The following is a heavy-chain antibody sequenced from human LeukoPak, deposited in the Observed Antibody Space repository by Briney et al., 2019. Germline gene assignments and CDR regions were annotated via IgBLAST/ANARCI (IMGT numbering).Heavy chain of an antibody. CDR1: GFTFSNYV. J-gene: IGHJ4*02. Sequence: GGSLRLTCAASGFTFSNYVMNWVRQAPGKGLEWVSVISGTGAITYYADSVKGRFTISRDNSKNTLYLQMNSLRAEDTALYYCAKETYNSGWFPDDWGQGTLVTVSS. CDR3: AKETYNSGWFPDD. D-gene: IGHD6-19*01. V-gene: IGHV3-23*01. CDR2: ISGTGAIT.